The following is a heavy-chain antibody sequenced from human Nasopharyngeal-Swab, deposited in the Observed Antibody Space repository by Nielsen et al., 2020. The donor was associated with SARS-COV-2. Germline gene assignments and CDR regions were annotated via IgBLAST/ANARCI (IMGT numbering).Heavy chain of an antibody. CDR1: GFTFSSYE. CDR2: ISSSGSTI. Sequence: GGSLRLSCAASGFTFSSYEMNWVRQAPGKGLEWVSYISSSGSTIYYADSVKGRFTISRGHAKNSLYLQMNSLRAEDPAVYYCARKGLYDSSGYPFDPWGQGTLVTVSS. D-gene: IGHD3-22*01. J-gene: IGHJ5*02. CDR3: ARKGLYDSSGYPFDP. V-gene: IGHV3-48*03.